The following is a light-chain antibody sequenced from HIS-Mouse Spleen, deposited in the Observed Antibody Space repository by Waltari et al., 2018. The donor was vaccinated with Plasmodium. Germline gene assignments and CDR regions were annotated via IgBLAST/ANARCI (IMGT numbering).Light chain of an antibody. CDR2: GAS. Sequence: EIVLTQSPGTLSLSPGERATLSCRASQSVSSSYLAWYQQKPGQAPRRLIYGASSRATGIPDRFSGSGSGTDFTLTSSRLEPEDFAVYYCQQYGSSPLTFGGGTKVEIK. J-gene: IGKJ4*01. CDR3: QQYGSSPLT. V-gene: IGKV3-20*01. CDR1: QSVSSSY.